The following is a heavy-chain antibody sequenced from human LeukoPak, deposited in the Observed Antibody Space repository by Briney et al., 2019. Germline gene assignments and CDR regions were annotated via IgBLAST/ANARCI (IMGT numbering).Heavy chain of an antibody. Sequence: PGGSLRLSCAASGFTFSRYWMHWVRRTPGKGLVWGSRINSDGSSTRYADSVKGRFTISRDNAKNTLDLQMSSLRAEDTAVYYCARVDCSGGSCYFDYWGQGTLVTVSS. CDR3: ARVDCSGGSCYFDY. D-gene: IGHD2-15*01. CDR1: GFTFSRYW. CDR2: INSDGSST. J-gene: IGHJ4*02. V-gene: IGHV3-74*01.